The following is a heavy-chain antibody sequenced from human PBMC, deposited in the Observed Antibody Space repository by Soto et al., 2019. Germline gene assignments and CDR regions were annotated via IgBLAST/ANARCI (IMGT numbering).Heavy chain of an antibody. CDR1: GYSFTSYW. Sequence: GESLKISCKGSGYSFTSYWIGWVRQMPGKGLEWMGIIYPGDSDTRYSPSFQGQVTISADKSISTAYLQWSSLKASDTAMYYCARLICTDRPDQLRFLEWLCEGSWFDPWGQGTLVTVSS. V-gene: IGHV5-51*01. J-gene: IGHJ5*02. CDR2: IYPGDSDT. D-gene: IGHD3-3*01. CDR3: ARLICTDRPDQLRFLEWLCEGSWFDP.